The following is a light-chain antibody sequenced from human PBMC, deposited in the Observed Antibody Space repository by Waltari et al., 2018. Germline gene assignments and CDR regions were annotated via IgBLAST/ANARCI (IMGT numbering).Light chain of an antibody. Sequence: DIQMTQSPSTLSASVGDRVTITCRASQSISSWLAWYQQKPGTAPKVLIYQASSLESGVPLRFSGSGSGTEFTLTISSLQPDDFATYYCQQYNTYSYTFGQGT. CDR2: QAS. CDR1: QSISSW. CDR3: QQYNTYSYT. J-gene: IGKJ2*01. V-gene: IGKV1-5*03.